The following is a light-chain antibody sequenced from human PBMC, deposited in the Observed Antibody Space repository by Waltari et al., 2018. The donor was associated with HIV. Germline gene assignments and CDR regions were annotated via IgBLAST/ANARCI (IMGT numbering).Light chain of an antibody. V-gene: IGLV2-14*03. CDR3: SSYTSSSTRV. Sequence: QSALTQPASVSGSPGQSITISCTATSRDVGGYNYFSWYQRHPGKAPKLLIYDVSNRPSGVYNRFSGSKSGNSASLTISGLQADDEADYYCSSYTSSSTRVFGGGTTVTVL. CDR2: DVS. J-gene: IGLJ3*02. CDR1: SRDVGGYNY.